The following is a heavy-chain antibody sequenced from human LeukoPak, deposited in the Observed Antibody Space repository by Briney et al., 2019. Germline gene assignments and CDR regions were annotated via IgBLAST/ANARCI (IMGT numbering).Heavy chain of an antibody. CDR2: INPNSGGT. J-gene: IGHJ5*02. CDR3: ARVGTSWYMEYWFDP. V-gene: IGHV1-2*02. CDR1: GYTFTDYY. D-gene: IGHD6-13*01. Sequence: ASVKVFCKASGYTFTDYYMHWVRQAPGQGLEWMGWINPNSGGTSYAQKFQGRVTMTRDTSISTAYMELSSLRSDDTAVYFCARVGTSWYMEYWFDPWGQGTLVTVSS.